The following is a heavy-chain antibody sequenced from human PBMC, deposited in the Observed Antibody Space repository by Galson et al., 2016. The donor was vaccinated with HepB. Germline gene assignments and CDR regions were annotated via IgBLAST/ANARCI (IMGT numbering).Heavy chain of an antibody. V-gene: IGHV3-7*04. J-gene: IGHJ4*02. CDR3: ARAYQYTLDY. Sequence: SLRLSCVASGLTFSRFWMTWVRQAPGKGLEWVANINQDGSEKHYLDSVRGRFTISRDNAKNSLYLQMNSLRAEDTAVYFCARAYQYTLDYWGQGTLVTVSS. D-gene: IGHD1-1*01. CDR1: GLTFSRFW. CDR2: INQDGSEK.